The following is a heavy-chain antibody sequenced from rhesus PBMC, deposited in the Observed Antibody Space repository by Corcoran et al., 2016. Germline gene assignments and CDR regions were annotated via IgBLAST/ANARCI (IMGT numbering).Heavy chain of an antibody. D-gene: IGHD3-3*01. V-gene: IGHV4S7*01. CDR1: GGSIRSGYG. Sequence: QLQLQESGPGLVKPSETLSPTCAVSGGSIRSGYGWSWIRQPPGKGLEWIGNIFGSIGSTYYNPSLKSRVTISKDTSKNQFSLKLSSVTAADTAVYYCARKGPLMDWSNDYWGQGVLVTVSS. CDR3: ARKGPLMDWSNDY. J-gene: IGHJ4*01. CDR2: IFGSIGST.